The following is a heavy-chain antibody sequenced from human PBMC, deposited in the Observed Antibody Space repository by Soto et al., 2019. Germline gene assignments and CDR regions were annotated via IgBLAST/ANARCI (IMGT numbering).Heavy chain of an antibody. J-gene: IGHJ6*02. V-gene: IGHV1-2*04. D-gene: IGHD1-26*01. CDR1: GYTFTGYY. Sequence: ASVKVSCKASGYTFTGYYMHWVRQAPGQGLEWMGWINPNSGGTNYAQKFQGWVTMTRDTSISTAYMELSRLRSDDTAVYYCARSMVGATKTHPYYYYYYGMDVWGQGTTVTVSS. CDR3: ARSMVGATKTHPYYYYYYGMDV. CDR2: INPNSGGT.